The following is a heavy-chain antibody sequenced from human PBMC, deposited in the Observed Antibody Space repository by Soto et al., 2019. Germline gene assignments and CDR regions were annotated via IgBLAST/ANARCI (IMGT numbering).Heavy chain of an antibody. CDR1: GGTFSSYT. V-gene: IGHV1-69*04. CDR2: IIPILGIA. CDR3: ARDLISDCSGGSCYSGAFDI. J-gene: IGHJ3*02. Sequence: GASVKVSCKASGGTFSSYTISWVRQAPGQGLECMGRIIPILGIANYAQKFQGRVTITADKSTSSAYMDLSSLRSEDTAVYYCARDLISDCSGGSCYSGAFDIWGQGTMVTVSS. D-gene: IGHD2-15*01.